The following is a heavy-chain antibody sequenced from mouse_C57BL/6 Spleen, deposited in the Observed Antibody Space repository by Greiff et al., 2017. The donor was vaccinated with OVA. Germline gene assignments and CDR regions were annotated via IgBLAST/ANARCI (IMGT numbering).Heavy chain of an antibody. V-gene: IGHV1-64*01. CDR2: IHPNSGST. Sequence: QVQLQQPGAELVKPGASVKLSCKASGYTFTSYWMHWVKQRPGQGLEWIGMIHPNSGSTNYNEKFKSKATLTVDKSSSTAYMQLSSLTSEDSAVYYCAREGRQLSPFDYWGQGTTLTVSS. CDR1: GYTFTSYW. J-gene: IGHJ2*01. D-gene: IGHD3-2*02. CDR3: AREGRQLSPFDY.